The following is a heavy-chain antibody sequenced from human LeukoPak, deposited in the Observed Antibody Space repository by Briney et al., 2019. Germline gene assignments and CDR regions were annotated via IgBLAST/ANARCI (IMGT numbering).Heavy chain of an antibody. CDR3: AKSLTYYHENSDSI. D-gene: IGHD3-22*01. CDR1: GFVVSTNY. V-gene: IGHV3-53*01. J-gene: IGHJ4*02. CDR2: IYKDGRT. Sequence: GGSLRLSCAASGFVVSTNYMTLVRQPPGKGLEWVSVIYKDGRTFYTDSVKGRFTISRDNSKNTVYLQMSSLRVEDTAVYYCAKSLTYYHENSDSIWGQGTLVTVSS.